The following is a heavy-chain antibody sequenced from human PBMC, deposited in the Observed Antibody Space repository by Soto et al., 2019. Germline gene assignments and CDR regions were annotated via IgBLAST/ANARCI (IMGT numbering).Heavy chain of an antibody. J-gene: IGHJ5*02. V-gene: IGHV4-31*03. CDR1: GGSISSGGYY. CDR3: ARVSRNKNWFDP. Sequence: SETLSLTCTVSGGSISSGGYYWSWIRQHPGKGLEWIGYIYYSGSTYYNPSLKSRVTISVDTSKNQFSLKLSSVTAADTAVYYCARVSRNKNWFDPWGQGTLVTVSS. CDR2: IYYSGST.